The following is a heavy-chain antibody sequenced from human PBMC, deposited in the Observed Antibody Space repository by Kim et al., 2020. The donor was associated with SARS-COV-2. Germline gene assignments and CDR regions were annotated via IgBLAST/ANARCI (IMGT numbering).Heavy chain of an antibody. J-gene: IGHJ4*02. CDR1: GFTFSSYG. Sequence: GGSLRLSCAASGFTFSSYGMHWVRQAPGKGLEWVAVISYDGSNKYYADSVKGRFTISRDNSKNTLYLQMNSLRAEDTAVYYCARVKKDYYDSSGSFDYWGQGPLVTVSS. D-gene: IGHD3-22*01. V-gene: IGHV3-33*05. CDR3: ARVKKDYYDSSGSFDY. CDR2: ISYDGSNK.